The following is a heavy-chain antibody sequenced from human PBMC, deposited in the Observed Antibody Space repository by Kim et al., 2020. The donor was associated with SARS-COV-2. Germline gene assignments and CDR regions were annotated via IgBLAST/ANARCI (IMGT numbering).Heavy chain of an antibody. J-gene: IGHJ6*02. CDR1: GGTFSSYA. D-gene: IGHD2-15*01. V-gene: IGHV1-69*13. CDR2: IIPIFGTA. Sequence: SVKVSCKASGGTFSSYAISWVRQAPGQGLEWMGGIIPIFGTANYAQKFQGRVTITADESTSTAYMELSSLRSEDMAVYYCAGGYCSGGSCQYYYYYGMDVWGQGTTVTVSS. CDR3: AGGYCSGGSCQYYYYYGMDV.